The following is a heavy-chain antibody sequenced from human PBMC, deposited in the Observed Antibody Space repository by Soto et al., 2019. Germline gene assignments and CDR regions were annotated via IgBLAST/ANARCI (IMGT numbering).Heavy chain of an antibody. Sequence: ASVKVSCKASGYTFTSYGISWVRQAPGQGLEWMGWINPNSGSTNYAQKFQGWVTMTRDTSISTAYMELSRLRSDDTAVYYCARGRFLEWSDAFDIWGQGTMVTVSS. CDR1: GYTFTSYG. D-gene: IGHD3-3*01. CDR3: ARGRFLEWSDAFDI. V-gene: IGHV1-2*04. J-gene: IGHJ3*02. CDR2: INPNSGST.